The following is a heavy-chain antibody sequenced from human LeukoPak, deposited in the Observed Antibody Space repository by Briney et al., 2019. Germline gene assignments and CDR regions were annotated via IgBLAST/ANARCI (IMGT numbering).Heavy chain of an antibody. CDR3: ATLYGSGSYSLSFDY. CDR1: GFTFSSYA. CDR2: ISYDGSNK. D-gene: IGHD3-10*01. V-gene: IGHV3-30*04. Sequence: GGSLRLSCAASGFTFSSYAMHWVRQAPGKGLEWVAVISYDGSNKYYADSVKGRFTISRDNSKNTLYLQMNSLRAEDTAVYYCATLYGSGSYSLSFDYWGQGTLVTVSS. J-gene: IGHJ4*02.